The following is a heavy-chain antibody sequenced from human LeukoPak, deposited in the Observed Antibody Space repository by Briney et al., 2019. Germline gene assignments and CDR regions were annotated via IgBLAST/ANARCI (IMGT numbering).Heavy chain of an antibody. J-gene: IGHJ4*02. CDR1: GFAFSSYG. D-gene: IGHD1-1*01. CDR2: IRYDGSNK. CDR3: AKDRDWNDGFNLDY. V-gene: IGHV3-30*02. Sequence: GGSLRLSCAASGFAFSSYGMHWVRQAPGKGLEWVAFIRYDGSNKYYADSVKGRFTISRDNSKNTLYLQMNSLRAEDTAVYYCAKDRDWNDGFNLDYWGQGTLVTVSS.